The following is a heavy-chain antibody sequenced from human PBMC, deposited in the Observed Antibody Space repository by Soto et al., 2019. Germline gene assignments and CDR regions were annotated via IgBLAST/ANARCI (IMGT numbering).Heavy chain of an antibody. J-gene: IGHJ3*01. CDR2: TRNKANSYTT. Sequence: GGSLRLSCAASGFTFSDHYMDWVRQAPGKGLEWVGRTRNKANSYTTEYAASVKGRFIISRDDSNYSLYLQMNSLKTEDTAVYYCAREERRSGYSSDIDAFDVWGQGTIVTVSS. V-gene: IGHV3-72*01. CDR1: GFTFSDHY. CDR3: AREERRSGYSSDIDAFDV. D-gene: IGHD6-19*01.